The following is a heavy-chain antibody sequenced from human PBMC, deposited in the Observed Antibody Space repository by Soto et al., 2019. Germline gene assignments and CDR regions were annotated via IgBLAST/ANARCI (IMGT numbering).Heavy chain of an antibody. CDR2: IIPIFGTA. J-gene: IGHJ6*02. V-gene: IGHV1-69*13. Sequence: SVKVSCKASGGTFSSYAISWVRQAPGQGLEWMGGIIPIFGTANYAQKFQGRVTITADESTSTAYMELSSLRSEDTAVYYCARGGRPKDFWSGYSPDDYYYGMDVWGQGITVTVSS. CDR3: ARGGRPKDFWSGYSPDDYYYGMDV. CDR1: GGTFSSYA. D-gene: IGHD3-3*01.